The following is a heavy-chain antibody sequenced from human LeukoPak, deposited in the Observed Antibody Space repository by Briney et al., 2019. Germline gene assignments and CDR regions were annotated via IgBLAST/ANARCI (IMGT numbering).Heavy chain of an antibody. Sequence: GGSLRLSCAASGFTFSSYGMHWVRQAPGKGLEWVAVISYDGSNKYYADSVKGRFTISRDNSKNTLYLQMNSLRAEDTAVYYCAKDPHYDNSGYWARTGDYWGQGTLVTVSS. D-gene: IGHD3-22*01. CDR1: GFTFSSYG. J-gene: IGHJ4*02. V-gene: IGHV3-30*18. CDR2: ISYDGSNK. CDR3: AKDPHYDNSGYWARTGDY.